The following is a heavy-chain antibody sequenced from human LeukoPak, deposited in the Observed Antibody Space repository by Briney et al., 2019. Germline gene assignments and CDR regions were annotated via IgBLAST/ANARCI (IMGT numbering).Heavy chain of an antibody. D-gene: IGHD4-11*01. J-gene: IGHJ6*02. V-gene: IGHV1-24*01. CDR1: GYTLTELS. CDR3: ATEIKPVTKRGMDV. CDR2: FDPEDGET. Sequence: GASVKVSCKVSGYTLTELSMHWVRQAPGKGLEWMGGFDPEDGETFYAQKFQGRVTMTEDTSTDTAYMELSSLRSEDTAVYYCATEIKPVTKRGMDVWGQGTTVTVSS.